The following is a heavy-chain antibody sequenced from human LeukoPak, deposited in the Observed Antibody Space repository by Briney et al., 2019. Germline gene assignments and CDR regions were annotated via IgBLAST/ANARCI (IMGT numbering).Heavy chain of an antibody. J-gene: IGHJ4*02. CDR1: GFTFRIYA. D-gene: IGHD4-17*01. V-gene: IGHV3-23*01. Sequence: GGSLRLSCAASGFTFRIYAMNWVRQAPGKGLEWVSTVGVSGANTFYADSVKGRFTISRDNSENTLYLQMNSLRAEDTAVYYCAKRVAVTTTRYFDYWGQGTLVTVSS. CDR3: AKRVAVTTTRYFDY. CDR2: VGVSGANT.